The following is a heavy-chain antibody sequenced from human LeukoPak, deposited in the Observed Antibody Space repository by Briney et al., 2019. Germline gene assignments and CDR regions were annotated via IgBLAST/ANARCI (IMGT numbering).Heavy chain of an antibody. CDR3: ARDAKGFDP. J-gene: IGHJ5*02. CDR1: GYTLTELS. V-gene: IGHV1-24*01. CDR2: FDPEDGET. Sequence: ASVKVSCKVSGYTLTELSMHWVRQAPGKGLEWMGGFDPEDGETIYAQKFQGRVTITRDTSASTAYMELSSLRSEDMAVYYCARDAKGFDPWGQGTLVTVSS.